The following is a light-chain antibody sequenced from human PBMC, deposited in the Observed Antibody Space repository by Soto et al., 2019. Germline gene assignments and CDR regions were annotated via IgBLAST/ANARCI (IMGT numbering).Light chain of an antibody. CDR1: SSDVGGYNY. Sequence: QSALTQSRSVSGSPGQSVTISCTGTSSDVGGYNYVSWYQQHPGKAPKVIIHNVSERPSGVPDRFSGSKSGNTASLTISGLQAEVEADYYCCSYAGSSWVFGGGTKLTVL. J-gene: IGLJ3*02. V-gene: IGLV2-11*01. CDR2: NVS. CDR3: CSYAGSSWV.